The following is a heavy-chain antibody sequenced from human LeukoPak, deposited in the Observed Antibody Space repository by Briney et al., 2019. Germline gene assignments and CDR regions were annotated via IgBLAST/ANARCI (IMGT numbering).Heavy chain of an antibody. CDR1: GYTFTSYG. CDR3: ARPSFHCSSTSCYTGYGMDV. CDR2: ISAYNGNT. J-gene: IGHJ6*02. Sequence: ASVKVSCKASGYTFTSYGISWVRQAPGQGLEWMGWISAYNGNTNYAQKLQGRVTMTTDTSTSTAYMELWSLRSDDTAVYYCARPSFHCSSTSCYTGYGMDVWGQGTTVTVSS. V-gene: IGHV1-18*01. D-gene: IGHD2-2*02.